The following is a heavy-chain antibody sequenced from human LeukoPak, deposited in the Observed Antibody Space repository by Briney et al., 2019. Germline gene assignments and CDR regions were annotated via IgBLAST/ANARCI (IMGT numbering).Heavy chain of an antibody. J-gene: IGHJ5*02. V-gene: IGHV4-59*01. CDR3: ARLTVPLRFDP. Sequence: ASETLSLTCTVSGASISSYYWSWIRQPPGRGLEWIGYIYYSGSTNYNPSLKSRVTISVDTSKNQFSLKLSSVSAADTAVYYCARLTVPLRFDPWGQGTLVTVSS. D-gene: IGHD2-2*01. CDR2: IYYSGST. CDR1: GASISSYY.